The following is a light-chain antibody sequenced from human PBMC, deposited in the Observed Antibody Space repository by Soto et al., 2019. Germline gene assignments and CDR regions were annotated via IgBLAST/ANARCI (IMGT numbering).Light chain of an antibody. CDR2: EVR. J-gene: IGLJ1*01. Sequence: QSVLTQPASVSGSPGQSITISCTGTSSDVVDYDYVSWFQQHPGKAPKLMVYEVRNRPSGVSNRFSGSKSGNTASLTISGLQAEDEADYYCCSFTSGNTAYVFGTGTKVTVL. CDR1: SSDVVDYDY. CDR3: CSFTSGNTAYV. V-gene: IGLV2-14*01.